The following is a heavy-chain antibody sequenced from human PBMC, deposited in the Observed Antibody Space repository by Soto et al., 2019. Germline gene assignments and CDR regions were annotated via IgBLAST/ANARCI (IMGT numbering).Heavy chain of an antibody. V-gene: IGHV3-33*01. Sequence: QVQLVESGGGVVQPGRSLRLSCAASGFTFSSYGMHWVRQAPGKGLEWVAVIWYDGSNKYYADSVKGRFTISRDNSKNTLYLQMNSLRAEDTAVCYCAREVVVPSEGVDYWGQGTLVTVSS. CDR1: GFTFSSYG. J-gene: IGHJ4*02. CDR3: AREVVVPSEGVDY. CDR2: IWYDGSNK. D-gene: IGHD3-22*01.